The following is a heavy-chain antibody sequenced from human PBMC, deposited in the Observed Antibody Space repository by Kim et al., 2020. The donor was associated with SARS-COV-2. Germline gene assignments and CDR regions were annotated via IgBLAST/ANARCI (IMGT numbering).Heavy chain of an antibody. D-gene: IGHD1-26*01. V-gene: IGHV3-30*18. J-gene: IGHJ6*02. CDR3: AKEEEWELQYGMDV. Sequence: GGSLRLSCAASGFTFSSYGMHWVRQAPGKGLEWVAVISYDGSNKYYADSVKGRFTISRDNSKNTLYLQMNSLRAEDTAVYYCAKEEEWELQYGMDVWGQGTTVTVSS. CDR2: ISYDGSNK. CDR1: GFTFSSYG.